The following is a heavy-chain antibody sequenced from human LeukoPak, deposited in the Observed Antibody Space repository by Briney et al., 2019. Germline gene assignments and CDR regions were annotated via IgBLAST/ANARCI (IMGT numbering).Heavy chain of an antibody. CDR3: AREVLLWFRESLSLDY. Sequence: ASVKVSCKASGYTFTSYGISWVRQAPGQGLEWMGWISAYNGNTNYAQKLQGRVTMTTDTSPSTAYLELRSLRSDDTAVYYCAREVLLWFRESLSLDYWGQGTLVTVSS. CDR2: ISAYNGNT. D-gene: IGHD3-10*01. CDR1: GYTFTSYG. J-gene: IGHJ4*02. V-gene: IGHV1-18*01.